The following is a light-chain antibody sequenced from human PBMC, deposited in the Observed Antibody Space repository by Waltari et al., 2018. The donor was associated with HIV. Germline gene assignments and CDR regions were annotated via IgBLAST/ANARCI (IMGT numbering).Light chain of an antibody. Sequence: SHELTQPPSVSVSPGQTARITCFGDALPKQYAYWYQQKPGQAPILVMYKDTKRRSGIPERFSGSSSGTTVTLTISGVQPEDEADYYCQSADSSGTYWMFGGGTKLTVL. CDR1: ALPKQY. CDR2: KDT. J-gene: IGLJ3*02. V-gene: IGLV3-25*03. CDR3: QSADSSGTYWM.